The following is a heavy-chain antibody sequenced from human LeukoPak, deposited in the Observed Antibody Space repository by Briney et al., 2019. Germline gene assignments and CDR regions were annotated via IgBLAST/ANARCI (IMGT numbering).Heavy chain of an antibody. CDR3: AKGIPTVTTYFDY. V-gene: IGHV3-30*02. CDR1: GFTFSSFG. J-gene: IGHJ4*02. CDR2: IRYDGSNK. D-gene: IGHD4-17*01. Sequence: GGSLRLSCAASGFTFSSFGMHWVRQAPGKGLEWVAFIRYDGSNKYYADSVKGRFTISRDNSKNTLYLQMNSPRAEDTAIYYCAKGIPTVTTYFDYWGQGTLVTVSS.